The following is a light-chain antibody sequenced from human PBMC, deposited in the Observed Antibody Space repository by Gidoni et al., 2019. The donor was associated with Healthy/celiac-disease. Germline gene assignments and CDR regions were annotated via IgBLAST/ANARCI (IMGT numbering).Light chain of an antibody. CDR1: QDINNA. CDR2: DAS. CDR3: QHCSDYSPT. J-gene: IGKJ4*01. Sequence: AIQLTQSPSSLSASVGDRVTITCRASQDINNALAWYQQKPGKAPDLLIYDASSLQSGVPSRFSGSASGTDFPLTIDSLQPEDFATYFCQHCSDYSPTFGGGTKVEIK. V-gene: IGKV1D-13*01.